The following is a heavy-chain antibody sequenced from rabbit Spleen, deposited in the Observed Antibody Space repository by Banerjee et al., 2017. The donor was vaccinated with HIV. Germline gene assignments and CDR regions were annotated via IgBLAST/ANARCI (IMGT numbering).Heavy chain of an antibody. CDR3: ARAGEGGDGYLNL. V-gene: IGHV1S45*01. J-gene: IGHJ4*01. CDR2: INVYTGKP. Sequence: QQQLVESGGGLVKPGAFLTLTCKASGFSFSDRDVMCWVRQAPGKGLQWIACINVYTGKPVYATWAKGRFTISKTSSTTVTLQMTSLTVADTATYFCARAGEGGDGYLNLWGPGTLVTVS. D-gene: IGHD5-1*01. CDR1: GFSFSDRDV.